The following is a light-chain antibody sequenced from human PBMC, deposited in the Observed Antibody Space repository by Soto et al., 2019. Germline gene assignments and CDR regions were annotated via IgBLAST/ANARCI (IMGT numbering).Light chain of an antibody. CDR3: QQYGSSPLT. CDR2: GAS. V-gene: IGKV3-20*01. Sequence: DIVLTQSPATLSLSPGERATLSCKASQSVSNFLAWYQQKPGQAPRLLIYGASSRATGIPDRFSGSGSGTDFTLTISRLEPEDFAVYYCQQYGSSPLTFGGGTKVEIK. CDR1: QSVSNF. J-gene: IGKJ4*01.